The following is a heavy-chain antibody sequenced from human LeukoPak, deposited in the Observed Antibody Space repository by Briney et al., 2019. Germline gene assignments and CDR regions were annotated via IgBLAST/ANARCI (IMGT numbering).Heavy chain of an antibody. V-gene: IGHV4-59*01. CDR1: GGSISSYY. Sequence: PSETLSLTCTVSGGSISSYYWSWIRQSPGKGLEWIGYTSHSDSTRYNPSFKSRVTMSIDTSMNQFSLRVTSVTAADTAVYYCASSIAATGPLGAFDIWGQGTMVTVSS. CDR2: TSHSDST. CDR3: ASSIAATGPLGAFDI. D-gene: IGHD6-13*01. J-gene: IGHJ3*02.